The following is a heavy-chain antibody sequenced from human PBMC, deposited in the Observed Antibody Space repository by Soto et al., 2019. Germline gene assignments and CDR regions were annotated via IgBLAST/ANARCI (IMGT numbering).Heavy chain of an antibody. Sequence: PSETLSLTCAVSGYSISSGHYWGWIRQPPGKGLEWIGSNYHSGTTYYNRSLKSRVTVLVDTSKNQFSLKLTSVRSADTAVYYCARGDFSLAGRWDVWGQGTTVTVSS. J-gene: IGHJ6*02. D-gene: IGHD6-19*01. CDR1: GYSISSGHY. CDR2: NYHSGTT. CDR3: ARGDFSLAGRWDV. V-gene: IGHV4-38-2*01.